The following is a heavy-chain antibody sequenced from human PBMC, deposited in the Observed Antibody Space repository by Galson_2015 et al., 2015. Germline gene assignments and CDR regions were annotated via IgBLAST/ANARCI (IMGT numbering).Heavy chain of an antibody. V-gene: IGHV3-23*01. CDR3: ARVRIVVVIVDYFDY. J-gene: IGHJ4*02. D-gene: IGHD3-22*01. CDR2: ISGSGGST. CDR1: GFTFSSYA. Sequence: SLRLSCAASGFTFSSYAMSWVRQAPGKGLEWVSAISGSGGSTYYADSVKGRFTISRDNSKNTLYLQMNSLRAEDTAVYYCARVRIVVVIVDYFDYWGQGTLVTVSS.